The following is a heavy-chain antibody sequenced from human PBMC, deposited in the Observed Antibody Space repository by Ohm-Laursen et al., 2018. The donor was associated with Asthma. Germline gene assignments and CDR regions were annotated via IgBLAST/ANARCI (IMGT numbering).Heavy chain of an antibody. CDR1: GFTFNKHH. J-gene: IGHJ4*02. CDR3: AKDSSEVVAADEY. Sequence: GSLRLSCTASGFTFNKHHMTWVRQAPGKGLEWVSAIGGSGGRTYYADSVKGRSTISRDNPRNTLYLQMNSLRAEDTAVYYCAKDSSEVVAADEYWGQGTLVTVSS. CDR2: IGGSGGRT. D-gene: IGHD2-15*01. V-gene: IGHV3-23*01.